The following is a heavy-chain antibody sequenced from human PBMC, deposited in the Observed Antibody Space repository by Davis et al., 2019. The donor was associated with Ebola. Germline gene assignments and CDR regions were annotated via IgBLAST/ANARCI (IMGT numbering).Heavy chain of an antibody. CDR2: IRSKANSYAT. Sequence: GESLKISCAASGFIFKTYTMHWVRQASGKGLEWVGRIRSKANSYATAYAASVKGRFTISRDNSKNTLYLQMNSLRAEDTAVYYCARDRPLDFFFGDYYGMDVWGQGTTVTVSS. D-gene: IGHD3-16*01. CDR3: ARDRPLDFFFGDYYGMDV. V-gene: IGHV3-73*01. CDR1: GFIFKTYT. J-gene: IGHJ6*02.